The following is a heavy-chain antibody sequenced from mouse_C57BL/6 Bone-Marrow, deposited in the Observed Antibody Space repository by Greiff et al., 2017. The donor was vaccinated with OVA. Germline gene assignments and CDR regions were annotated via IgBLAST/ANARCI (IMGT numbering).Heavy chain of an antibody. CDR3: TTPLFY. Sequence: EVQLQQSGAELVRPGASVKLSCTASGFNIKDDYMHWVKQRPEQGLEWIGWIDPENGDSAYASKFQGKATITADTSSNTAYLQRSSLTSEDTAVYYCTTPLFYWGQGTTLTVSS. CDR2: IDPENGDS. J-gene: IGHJ2*01. D-gene: IGHD6-1*01. V-gene: IGHV14-4*01. CDR1: GFNIKDDY.